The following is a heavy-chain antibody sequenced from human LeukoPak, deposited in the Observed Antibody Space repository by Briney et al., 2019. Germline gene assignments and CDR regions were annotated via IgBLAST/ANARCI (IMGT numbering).Heavy chain of an antibody. V-gene: IGHV4-59*01. Sequence: SETLSLTCTVSGGSISSYYWSWIRQPPGKGLEWIGYIYYSGSTNYNPSLKSRVTISVDTSKNQFSLKLSSVTAAGTAVYYCAGGYSYGPLRYYYYGMDVWGQGTTVTVSS. D-gene: IGHD5-18*01. CDR2: IYYSGST. CDR3: AGGYSYGPLRYYYYGMDV. J-gene: IGHJ6*02. CDR1: GGSISSYY.